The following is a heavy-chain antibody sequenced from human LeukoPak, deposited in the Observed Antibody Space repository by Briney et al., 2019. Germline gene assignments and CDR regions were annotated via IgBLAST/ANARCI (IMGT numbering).Heavy chain of an antibody. V-gene: IGHV3-48*01. CDR3: ARETAYYYGMDV. CDR1: GFTVTSYS. J-gene: IGHJ6*02. Sequence: GGSLRLSCVASGFTVTSYSMNWVRQAPGKGLEWVSYISRSTSSIYYADSVKGRFTISRDNAKNSLYLQMNSLRADDTAVYYCARETAYYYGMDVWGQGPRSPSP. D-gene: IGHD5-18*01. CDR2: ISRSTSSI.